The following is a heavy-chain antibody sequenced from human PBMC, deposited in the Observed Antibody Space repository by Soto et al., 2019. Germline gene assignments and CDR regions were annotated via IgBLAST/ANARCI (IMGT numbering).Heavy chain of an antibody. V-gene: IGHV4-31*03. CDR2: IYYSGST. J-gene: IGHJ6*02. D-gene: IGHD6-13*01. Sequence: SETLSLTCTVSGGSISSGGYYWSWIRQHPGKGLEWIGYIYYSGSTYYNPSLKSRVTISVDTSKNQFSLKLSSVTAADTAVYYCAKSIAAAGDYYYYGVDVWGQGTTVTVSS. CDR3: AKSIAAAGDYYYYGVDV. CDR1: GGSISSGGYY.